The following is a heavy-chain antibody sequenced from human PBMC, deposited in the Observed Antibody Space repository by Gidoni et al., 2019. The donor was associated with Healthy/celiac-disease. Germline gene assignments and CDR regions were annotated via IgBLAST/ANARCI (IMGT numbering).Heavy chain of an antibody. CDR2: INHTGST. CDR3: ARGPGYCSSTSCYRYFDY. J-gene: IGHJ4*02. CDR1: GGSCSGYY. V-gene: IGHV4-34*01. D-gene: IGHD2-2*01. Sequence: QVQLQQWGAGLLKSSETLSLTCPVYGGSCSGYYWSWIRPPQGKRREWIGEINHTGSTNYNPSLKGRVTISVETAKSQFSLKLSSVTAADPAVYYCARGPGYCSSTSCYRYFDYWGQGTLITVSS.